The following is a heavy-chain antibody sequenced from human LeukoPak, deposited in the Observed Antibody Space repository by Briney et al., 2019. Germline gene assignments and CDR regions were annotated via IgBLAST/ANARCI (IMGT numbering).Heavy chain of an antibody. D-gene: IGHD3-10*01. Sequence: SETLSLTCTVSGDSISDYYWSWIRQPPGKGLEWIGYIYYSGSTNYNPSLKSRVTISVDTSKNQFSLKLSSVTAADTAVYYCARTGDVLLWFGELSFDYWGQGTLVTVSS. CDR2: IYYSGST. CDR1: GDSISDYY. V-gene: IGHV4-59*08. CDR3: ARTGDVLLWFGELSFDY. J-gene: IGHJ4*02.